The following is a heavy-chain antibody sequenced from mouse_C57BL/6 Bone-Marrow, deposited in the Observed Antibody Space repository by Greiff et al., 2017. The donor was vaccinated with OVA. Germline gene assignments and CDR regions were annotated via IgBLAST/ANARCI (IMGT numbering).Heavy chain of an antibody. CDR1: GYTFTSYG. CDR3: ARTFTTVVPIDY. D-gene: IGHD1-1*01. J-gene: IGHJ2*01. Sequence: VQLQQSGAELAQPGASVKLSCKASGYTFTSYGISWVKQRTGKSLEWIGEIYTRSGTTYYNEKFKGKATLTADKSSSTAYMELRSLTSEDPAVYVSARTFTTVVPIDYWGQGTTLTVSS. V-gene: IGHV1-81*01. CDR2: IYTRSGTT.